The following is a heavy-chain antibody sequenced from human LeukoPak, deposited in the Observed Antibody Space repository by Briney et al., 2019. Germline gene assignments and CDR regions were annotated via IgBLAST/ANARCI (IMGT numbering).Heavy chain of an antibody. CDR3: ASGPSSGYFDY. CDR1: GYNFTNYW. Sequence: GESLKISCKASGYNFTNYWIGWVRQMTGKGLEWMGIIYPGDSDTRYSPAFQGQVTISADKSISTAYLQWSSLKASDTAMYYCASGPSSGYFDYWGQGTLVTVSS. CDR2: IYPGDSDT. D-gene: IGHD6-25*01. J-gene: IGHJ4*02. V-gene: IGHV5-51*01.